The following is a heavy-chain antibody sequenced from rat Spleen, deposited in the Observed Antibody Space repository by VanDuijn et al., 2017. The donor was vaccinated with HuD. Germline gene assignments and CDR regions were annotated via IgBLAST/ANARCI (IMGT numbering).Heavy chain of an antibody. CDR2: INWGGSST. J-gene: IGHJ4*01. CDR1: GFTFDDYG. Sequence: EVKLVESGGGLVQPGRSLKLSCAASGFTFDDYGMAWVRQAPKNGLAWVASINWGGSSTYYPDNVKGRFTISRDNAKNALYLQMNNLRSEDTAIYYCTRYYEGYVMDVWGQGASVTVSS. CDR3: TRYYEGYVMDV. V-gene: IGHV5-36*01. D-gene: IGHD1-12*01.